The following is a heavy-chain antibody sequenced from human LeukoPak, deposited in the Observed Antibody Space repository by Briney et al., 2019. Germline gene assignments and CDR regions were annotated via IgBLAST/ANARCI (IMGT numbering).Heavy chain of an antibody. CDR2: IYPGDSDT. Sequence: AESLKISCKGSGYSFTSYWIGWVRQMPGKGLEWMGIIYPGDSDTRYSPSFPGQVTMSADKSISTAYLQWSSLNASDTAMYYCARSMVRGAPYYFDYWGQGTLVTVSS. CDR3: ARSMVRGAPYYFDY. J-gene: IGHJ4*02. D-gene: IGHD3-10*01. CDR1: GYSFTSYW. V-gene: IGHV5-51*01.